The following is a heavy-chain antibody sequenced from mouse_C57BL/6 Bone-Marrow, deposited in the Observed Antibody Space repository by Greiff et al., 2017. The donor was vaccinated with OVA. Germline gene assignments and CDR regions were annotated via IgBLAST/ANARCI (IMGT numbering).Heavy chain of an antibody. J-gene: IGHJ2*01. V-gene: IGHV1-26*01. CDR2: INPNNGGT. CDR3: ARNWDY. CDR1: GYTFTDYY. Sequence: EVQLQQSGPELVKPGASVKISCKASGYTFTDYYMNWVEQSHGKSLEWIGDINPNNGGTSYNQKFKGKATLTVDKSSSTAYMELRSLTSEDSAVYYCARNWDYWGQGTTLTVSS. D-gene: IGHD4-1*01.